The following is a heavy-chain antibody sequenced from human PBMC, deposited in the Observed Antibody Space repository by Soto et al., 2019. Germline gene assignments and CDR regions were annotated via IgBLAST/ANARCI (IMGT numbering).Heavy chain of an antibody. V-gene: IGHV4-34*01. D-gene: IGHD3-3*01. Sequence: SETLSLTCAVYGGSFSGYYWSWIRQPPGKGLEWIGEINHSGSTNYNPSLKSRVTISVDTSKNQFSLKLSSVTAADTAVYYCARFWSGYYSRWFDPWGQGTLVTVS. CDR3: ARFWSGYYSRWFDP. CDR2: INHSGST. J-gene: IGHJ5*02. CDR1: GGSFSGYY.